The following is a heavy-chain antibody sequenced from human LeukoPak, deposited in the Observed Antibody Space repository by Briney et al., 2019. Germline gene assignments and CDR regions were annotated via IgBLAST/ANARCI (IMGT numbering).Heavy chain of an antibody. CDR3: ARDRFGELDYYYYGMDV. V-gene: IGHV4-59*01. CDR2: IYYSGST. Sequence: SETLSLTCTVSGGSISSYYWSWIRQPPGKGLEWIGYIYYSGSTNYNPSLKSRVTISVDTSKNQFSLKLSSVTAADTAVYYCARDRFGELDYYYYGMDVWGQGTTVTVSS. D-gene: IGHD3-10*01. J-gene: IGHJ6*02. CDR1: GGSISSYY.